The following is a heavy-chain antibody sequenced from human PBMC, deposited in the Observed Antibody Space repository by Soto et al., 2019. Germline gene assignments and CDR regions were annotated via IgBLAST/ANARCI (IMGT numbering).Heavy chain of an antibody. Sequence: ASVKVSCKASGYTFTSYGISWVRQAPGQGLEWMGWISAYNGNTNYAQKLQGRVTMTTDTSTSTAYMELRSLRSDDTAVYYCARDLFYYDSSGYSNWFGPWGQGTLVTVSS. CDR3: ARDLFYYDSSGYSNWFGP. J-gene: IGHJ5*02. CDR1: GYTFTSYG. CDR2: ISAYNGNT. D-gene: IGHD3-22*01. V-gene: IGHV1-18*01.